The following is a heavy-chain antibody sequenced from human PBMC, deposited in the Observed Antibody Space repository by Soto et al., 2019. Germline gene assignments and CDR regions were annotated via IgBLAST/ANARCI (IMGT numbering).Heavy chain of an antibody. D-gene: IGHD2-2*01. J-gene: IGHJ6*02. CDR3: AKFTHNCSSTSCYYYYYYGMDV. CDR2: ISGSGGST. V-gene: IGHV3-23*01. CDR1: GFTFSSYA. Sequence: GGSLRLSCTASGFTFSSYAMSWVRQAPGKGLEWVSAISGSGGSTYYADSVKGRFTISRDNSKNTLYLQMNSLRAEDTAVYYCAKFTHNCSSTSCYYYYYYGMDVWGQGTTVTVSS.